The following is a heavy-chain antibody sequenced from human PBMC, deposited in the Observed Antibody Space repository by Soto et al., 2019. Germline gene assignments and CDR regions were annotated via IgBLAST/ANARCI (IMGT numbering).Heavy chain of an antibody. Sequence: GGSLRLSCAASGFTFSSYAMSWVRQAPGKGLEWVSAISGSGGSTYYADSVKGRFTISRDNSKKTLYLQMNSLRAEDTAVYYCAAQRYCSSTSCDAFDIWGQGTMVTVSS. V-gene: IGHV3-23*01. CDR3: AAQRYCSSTSCDAFDI. D-gene: IGHD2-2*01. CDR1: GFTFSSYA. CDR2: ISGSGGST. J-gene: IGHJ3*02.